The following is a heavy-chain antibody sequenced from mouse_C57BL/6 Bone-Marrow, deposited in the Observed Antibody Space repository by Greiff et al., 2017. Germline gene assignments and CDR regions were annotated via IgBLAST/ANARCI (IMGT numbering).Heavy chain of an antibody. CDR2: IDPENGDT. V-gene: IGHV14-4*01. D-gene: IGHD2-4*01. Sequence: EVNVVESGAELVRPGASVKLSCTASGFNIKDDYMHWVKQRPEQGLEWIGWIDPENGDTEYASKFQGKATITADTSSNTAYLQLSSLTSEDTAVYYCTTSDYAWFAYWGQGTLVTVSA. J-gene: IGHJ3*01. CDR3: TTSDYAWFAY. CDR1: GFNIKDDY.